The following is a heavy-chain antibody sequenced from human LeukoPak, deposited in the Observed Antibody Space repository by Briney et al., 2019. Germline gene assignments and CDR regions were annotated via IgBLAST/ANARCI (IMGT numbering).Heavy chain of an antibody. CDR3: TTLQMATKFMDV. CDR2: IKSKTGGGTT. V-gene: IGHV3-15*01. Sequence: GGSLRLSCAASGFTFSNAWMSWVRQAPGKGLEWVGRIKSKTGGGTTDYAAPVKGRFTISRDDSKNTVFLQMNSLKTEDTAMYYCTTLQMATKFMDVWGKGTTVTVSS. D-gene: IGHD5-24*01. CDR1: GFTFSNAW. J-gene: IGHJ6*04.